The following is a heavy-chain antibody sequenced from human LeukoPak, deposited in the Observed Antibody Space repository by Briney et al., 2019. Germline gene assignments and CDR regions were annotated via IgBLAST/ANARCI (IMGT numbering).Heavy chain of an antibody. J-gene: IGHJ2*01. CDR1: GFTFSSYS. CDR2: ISSSSSYI. V-gene: IGHV3-21*01. D-gene: IGHD2-2*01. CDR3: ARKVPAAGPYWYFDL. Sequence: GGSLRLSCAASGFTFSSYSMNWVRQAPGKGLEWVSSISSSSSYIYYADSVKGRFTISRDNAKNSLYLQMNSLRAEDTAVYYCARKVPAAGPYWYFDLWGRGTLVTVSS.